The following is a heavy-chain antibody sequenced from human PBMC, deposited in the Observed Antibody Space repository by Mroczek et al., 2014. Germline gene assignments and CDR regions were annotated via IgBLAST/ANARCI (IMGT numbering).Heavy chain of an antibody. J-gene: IGHJ4*02. CDR1: LHFTSYG. V-gene: IGHV1-18*01. D-gene: IGHD2-21*01. CDR3: ARVVDTRRAFLDY. Sequence: AEVKKPGAVSEGLLQGFWLHFTSYGIRLGATGPLGTRGLEWMGWISAYNGLNTNYAQKLQGRVTMTTDTSTSTAYMELRSLRSDDTAVYYCARVVDTRRAFLDYWGQGTLVTVSS. CDR2: ISAYNGLNT.